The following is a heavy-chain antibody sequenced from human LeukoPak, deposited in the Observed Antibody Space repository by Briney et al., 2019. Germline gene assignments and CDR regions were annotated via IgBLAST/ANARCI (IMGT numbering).Heavy chain of an antibody. Sequence: PSETLSLTCTVSGGSISSGSYYWSWIRQPAGKGLEWIGRIYTSGSTNHNPSLKSRVTISVDTSKNQFSLKLSSVTAADTAVYYCARASGIAARSGPYYYYYMDVWGKGTTVTVSS. CDR3: ARASGIAARSGPYYYYYMDV. CDR2: IYTSGST. J-gene: IGHJ6*03. V-gene: IGHV4-61*02. CDR1: GGSISSGSYY. D-gene: IGHD6-6*01.